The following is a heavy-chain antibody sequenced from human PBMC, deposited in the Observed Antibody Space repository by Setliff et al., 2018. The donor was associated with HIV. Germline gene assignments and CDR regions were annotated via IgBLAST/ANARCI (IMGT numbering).Heavy chain of an antibody. D-gene: IGHD3-22*01. Sequence: PSETLSLTCAVSGYSISSGYYWGWVRQPPEKGLEWIGSFYHSGSTNYKPSLKNRVTISVDTSKNQFSLKVTSVTAADTAVYYCARVYDSTGYYFDFWGQGTLVTVSS. CDR1: GYSISSGYY. J-gene: IGHJ4*02. CDR2: FYHSGST. V-gene: IGHV4-38-2*01. CDR3: ARVYDSTGYYFDF.